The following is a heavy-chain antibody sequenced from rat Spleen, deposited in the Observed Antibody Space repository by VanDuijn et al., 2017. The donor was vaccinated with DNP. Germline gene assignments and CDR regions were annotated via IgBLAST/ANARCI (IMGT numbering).Heavy chain of an antibody. CDR3: ARHVLPLRVWDY. J-gene: IGHJ2*01. CDR1: GFTFSDYY. Sequence: EVQLVESGGGLVQPGRSLKLSCAASGFTFSDYYMAWVRQAPTKGLEWVAYISYDGGNTNYGDSVKGRFTISRDNAKSTLYLQMNSLRSEDMATYYCARHVLPLRVWDYWGQGVTVTVSS. CDR2: ISYDGGNT. V-gene: IGHV5-22*01. D-gene: IGHD1-4*01.